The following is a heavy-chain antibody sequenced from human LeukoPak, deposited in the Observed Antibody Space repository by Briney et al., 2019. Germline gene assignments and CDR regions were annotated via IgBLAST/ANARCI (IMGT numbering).Heavy chain of an antibody. V-gene: IGHV3-30*02. CDR3: AKGITIFGVVVSDAFDI. CDR2: IRYDGSNK. D-gene: IGHD3-3*01. CDR1: GFTFSSYG. Sequence: GGSLRLSCAASGFTFSSYGMHWVRQAPGKGLEWVAFIRYDGSNKYYADSVKGRFTISRDNSKNTLYLQMNSLRAEDTAVYYCAKGITIFGVVVSDAFDIWGQGTMVTVSS. J-gene: IGHJ3*02.